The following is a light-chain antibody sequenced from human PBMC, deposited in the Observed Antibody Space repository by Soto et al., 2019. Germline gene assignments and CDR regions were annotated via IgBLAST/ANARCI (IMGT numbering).Light chain of an antibody. CDR1: QSVNNN. Sequence: EIVMTQSPATLSVSPGERATLSCRASQSVNNNLAWYQQKPGQAPSLLIYGASTRATGIPARFSGSGSGTEFTLTISSLQSEDFAVYYCQQRSNWPRITFGQGTRLEIK. J-gene: IGKJ5*01. CDR3: QQRSNWPRIT. V-gene: IGKV3-15*01. CDR2: GAS.